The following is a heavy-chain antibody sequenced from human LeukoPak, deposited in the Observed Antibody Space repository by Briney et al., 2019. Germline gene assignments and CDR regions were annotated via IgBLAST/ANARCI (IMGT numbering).Heavy chain of an antibody. CDR1: GFSLSIDKVH. D-gene: IGHD3-10*01. V-gene: IGHV2-5*04. CDR2: IHWDDDK. J-gene: IGHJ4*02. Sequence: SGPTLVKPTQTLTLTCTFSGFSLSIDKVHVGWIRQPPGKALEWLAIIHWDDDKRYSPSLESRLIITKDTSKNQMVLTVANMDPVDTGRYYCVRGSLEGGFDYWGQGILVTVPS. CDR3: VRGSLEGGFDY.